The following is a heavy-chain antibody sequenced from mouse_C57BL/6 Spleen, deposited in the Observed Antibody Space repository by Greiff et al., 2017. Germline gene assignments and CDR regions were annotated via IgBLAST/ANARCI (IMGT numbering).Heavy chain of an antibody. CDR2: IWRGGST. J-gene: IGHJ4*01. D-gene: IGHD2-5*01. CDR1: GFSLTSYG. Sequence: QVQLKESGPGLVQPSQSLSITCTVSGFSLTSYGVHWVRQSPGKGLEWLGVIWRGGSTDYNAAFMSRLSITKDNSKSQVFFKMNSLQADDTAIYYCAKNSREGRDSNPPAMDYWGQGTSVTVSS. V-gene: IGHV2-5*01. CDR3: AKNSREGRDSNPPAMDY.